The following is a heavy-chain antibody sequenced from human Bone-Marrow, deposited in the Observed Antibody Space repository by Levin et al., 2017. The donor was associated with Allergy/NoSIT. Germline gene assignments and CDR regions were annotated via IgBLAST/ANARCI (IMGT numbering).Heavy chain of an antibody. CDR3: AHRMFGSFSRGFGGLAGFDF. CDR1: GFSLSTSGVG. Sequence: ESGPTLVKPTQTLTLTCTFSGFSLSTSGVGVGWIRQPPGKALEWLALLYWDDDKFYSPSLKTRLTITKDTSKNQVVFTMTNMDPVDTATYYCAHRMFGSFSRGFGGLAGFDFRGQGTMVTVSS. CDR2: LYWDDDK. V-gene: IGHV2-5*02. J-gene: IGHJ3*01. D-gene: IGHD3-10*01.